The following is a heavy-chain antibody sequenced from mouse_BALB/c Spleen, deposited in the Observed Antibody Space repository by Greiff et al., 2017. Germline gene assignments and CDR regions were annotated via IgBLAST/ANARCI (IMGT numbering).Heavy chain of an antibody. CDR2: IDPANGNT. J-gene: IGHJ4*01. CDR1: GFNIKDTY. V-gene: IGHV14-3*02. CDR3: ARGIYYGYAMDY. D-gene: IGHD2-1*01. Sequence: EVKLQQSGAELVKPGASVKLSCTASGFNIKDTYMHWVKQRPEQGLEWIGRIDPANGNTKYDPKFQGKATITADTSSNTAYLQLSSLTSEDTAVYYCARGIYYGYAMDYWGQGTSVTVSS.